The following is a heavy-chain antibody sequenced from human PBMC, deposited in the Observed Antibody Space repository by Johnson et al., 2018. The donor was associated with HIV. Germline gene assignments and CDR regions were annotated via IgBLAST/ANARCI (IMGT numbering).Heavy chain of an antibody. CDR2: IKQDGSEK. J-gene: IGHJ3*02. V-gene: IGHV3-7*01. CDR1: GFTFSSYW. Sequence: VLLVESGGGLVQPGGSLRLSCAASGFTFSSYWMSWVRQAPGKGLEWVANIKQDGSEKYYVDSVKGRFTISRDNAKNSLYLQMNSLRAEDTAVYYCAREGFIPVLLRGGAFDIWGQVTMGTVSS. D-gene: IGHD3-10*01. CDR3: AREGFIPVLLRGGAFDI.